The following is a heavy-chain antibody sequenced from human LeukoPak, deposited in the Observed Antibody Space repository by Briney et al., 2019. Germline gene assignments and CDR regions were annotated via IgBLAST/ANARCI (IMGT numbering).Heavy chain of an antibody. Sequence: GGSLRLSCAASGFTFSDYYMSWIRQAPGKGLEWVSYISSSGSTIYYADFVKGRFTISRDNAKSSLYLQMNSLRAEDTAVYYCARGSLYDSSGYYSFPNWFDPWGQGTLVTVSS. D-gene: IGHD3-22*01. CDR1: GFTFSDYY. CDR2: ISSSGSTI. V-gene: IGHV3-11*01. CDR3: ARGSLYDSSGYYSFPNWFDP. J-gene: IGHJ5*02.